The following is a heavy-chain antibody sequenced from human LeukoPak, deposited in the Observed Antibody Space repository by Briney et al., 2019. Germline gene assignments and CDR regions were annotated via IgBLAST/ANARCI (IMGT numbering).Heavy chain of an antibody. CDR3: ARGGKRVGATFSRLFYDY. Sequence: PSETLSLTCTVSGGSISSSSYYWSWIRQPPGKGLEWIGEINHSGSTNYNPSLKSRVTISVDTSKNQFSLKLSSVTAADTAVYYCARGGKRVGATFSRLFYDYWGQGTLVTVSS. CDR2: INHSGST. J-gene: IGHJ4*02. V-gene: IGHV4-39*07. D-gene: IGHD1-26*01. CDR1: GGSISSSSYY.